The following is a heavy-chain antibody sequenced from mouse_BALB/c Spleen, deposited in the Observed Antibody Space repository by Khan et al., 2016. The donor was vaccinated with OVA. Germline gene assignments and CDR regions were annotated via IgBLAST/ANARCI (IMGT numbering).Heavy chain of an antibody. J-gene: IGHJ4*01. V-gene: IGHV5-6*01. CDR1: GFTFSSYG. D-gene: IGHD2-3*01. CDR2: ISSGGSYT. Sequence: EVELLESGGDLVKPGGSLKLSCAASGFTFSSYGMSWVRQTPDKRLEWVATISSGGSYTYYPDNLKGRFTISRDNAKNTLYLQMSSLKSEDTAMYYCAMQPGYYEGSGMDYWGQGTSVTVSS. CDR3: AMQPGYYEGSGMDY.